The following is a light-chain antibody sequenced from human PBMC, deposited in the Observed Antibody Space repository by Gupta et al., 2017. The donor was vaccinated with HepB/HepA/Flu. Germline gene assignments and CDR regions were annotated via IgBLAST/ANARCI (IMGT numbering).Light chain of an antibody. V-gene: IGLV1-47*01. CDR1: SSNIGSNK. J-gene: IGLJ3*02. Sequence: QSVLTQPPSASGTPGQTVTMSCSGSSSNIGSNKVYWYQQFPGTAPKLVIYKSYQRPSGAPNRISGSRSGTSGSLAISGLRSEDEADYYCETWDDTRRAWVFGGGTKLTVL. CDR2: KSY. CDR3: ETWDDTRRAWV.